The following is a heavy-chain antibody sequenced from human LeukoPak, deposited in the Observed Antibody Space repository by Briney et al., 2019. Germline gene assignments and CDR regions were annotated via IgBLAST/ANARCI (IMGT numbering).Heavy chain of an antibody. CDR1: GFTFSSYA. CDR3: VKGQSGGIYSYGLDAFDI. D-gene: IGHD5-18*01. V-gene: IGHV3-64D*09. Sequence: GGSLPVSRSASGFTFSSYAMHWVRQAPGKGLEYVSAISSNGGSTYYADSVKGRFTISRDNSKNTLYLQMSSLRAEDTAVYYCVKGQSGGIYSYGLDAFDIWGQGTMVTVSS. CDR2: ISSNGGST. J-gene: IGHJ3*02.